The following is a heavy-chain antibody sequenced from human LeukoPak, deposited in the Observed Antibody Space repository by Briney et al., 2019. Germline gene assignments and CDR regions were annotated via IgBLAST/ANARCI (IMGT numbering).Heavy chain of an antibody. Sequence: GGSLRLSCAASGFTFSSYWMSWVRQAPGKGLEWVANIKQDGSEKYYVDSVKGRFTISRDNAKNSLYLQVNSLRAEDTAVYYCASGWFRELPENWGQGTLVTVSS. V-gene: IGHV3-7*01. J-gene: IGHJ4*02. CDR3: ASGWFRELPEN. CDR2: IKQDGSEK. D-gene: IGHD3-10*01. CDR1: GFTFSSYW.